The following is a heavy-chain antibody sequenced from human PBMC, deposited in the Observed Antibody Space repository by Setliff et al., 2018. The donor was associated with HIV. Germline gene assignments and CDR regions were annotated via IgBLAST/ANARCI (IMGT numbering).Heavy chain of an antibody. D-gene: IGHD2-21*02. J-gene: IGHJ1*01. CDR2: IYRSGST. Sequence: ETLSLTCTVSGGSISSGGYYWGWIRQPPGKGLEWIGSIYRSGSTYDNPSLKSRVTISFDTSKNQFSLILTSVTAADTAVYYCATQGLTVPIPGGCFQHWGPGILVTVSS. CDR1: GGSISSGGYY. V-gene: IGHV4-39*07. CDR3: ATQGLTVPIPGGCFQH.